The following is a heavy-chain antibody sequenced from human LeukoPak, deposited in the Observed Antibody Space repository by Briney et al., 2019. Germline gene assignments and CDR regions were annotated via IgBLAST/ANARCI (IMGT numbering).Heavy chain of an antibody. CDR3: ARDHGDTKPFDY. D-gene: IGHD4-17*01. J-gene: IGHJ4*02. Sequence: PSETLSLTCTVSGGSISSSSYYWGWIRQPPGKGLEWIGSIYYSGSTYYNPSLKSRVTISVDTSKNQFSLKLSSVTAADTAVYYCARDHGDTKPFDYWGQGTLVTVSS. CDR1: GGSISSSSYY. CDR2: IYYSGST. V-gene: IGHV4-39*07.